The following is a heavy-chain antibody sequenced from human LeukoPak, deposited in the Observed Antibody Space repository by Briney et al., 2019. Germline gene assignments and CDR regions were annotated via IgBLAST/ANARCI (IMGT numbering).Heavy chain of an antibody. D-gene: IGHD6-6*01. CDR1: GYSISSGYY. CDR3: ARDSLYSIAARFDY. CDR2: IYHSGSA. Sequence: PSETLSPTCGVSGYSISSGYYWGWIRQPPGKGLEWIGSIYHSGSAYYNPSLKSRVTISVDTSKNQFSLKLTSVTAADTAVYYCARDSLYSIAARFDYWGQGTLVTVSS. V-gene: IGHV4-38-2*02. J-gene: IGHJ4*02.